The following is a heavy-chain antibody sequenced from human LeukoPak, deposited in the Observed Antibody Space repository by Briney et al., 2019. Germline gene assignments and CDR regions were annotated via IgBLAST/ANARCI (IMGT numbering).Heavy chain of an antibody. CDR3: ARGPGDRGSYYYMDV. CDR2: INPSGGST. J-gene: IGHJ6*03. CDR1: GYTFTSYG. V-gene: IGHV1-46*01. D-gene: IGHD1-26*01. Sequence: VASVKVSCKASGYTFTSYGISWVRQAPGQGLEWMGIINPSGGSTSYAQKLQGRVTMTRDTSTSTVYMELSSLRSEDTAVYYCARGPGDRGSYYYMDVWGKGTTVTVSS.